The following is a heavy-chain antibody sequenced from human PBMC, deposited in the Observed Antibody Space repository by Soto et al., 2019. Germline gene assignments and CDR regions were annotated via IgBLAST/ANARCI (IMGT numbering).Heavy chain of an antibody. CDR1: GFSFSSYA. Sequence: EVQLLESGGGLVQPGGSLRLSCAASGFSFSSYAMSWVRQAPGKGLEWVSSISGSAGTTYYALSVKGRFTISRDNSKNTVFVQVNSLGAEDTAVYYCAKVMYQQKLYSDYWGQGTLVTVSS. V-gene: IGHV3-23*01. CDR3: AKVMYQQKLYSDY. CDR2: ISGSAGTT. J-gene: IGHJ4*02. D-gene: IGHD2-8*02.